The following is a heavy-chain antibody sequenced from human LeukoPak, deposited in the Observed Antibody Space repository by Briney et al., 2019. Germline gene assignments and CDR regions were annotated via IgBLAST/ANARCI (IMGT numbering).Heavy chain of an antibody. Sequence: GESLKISCKGSEYSFTNYWIGWVRQMPGKGLEWMGVIYPGDSSTRYGPSFQGQVTISADKSITTAYLQWSSLKASDTAMYYCARRRTRPEAFDLWGQGTMVTVSS. D-gene: IGHD1-14*01. J-gene: IGHJ3*01. V-gene: IGHV5-51*01. CDR1: EYSFTNYW. CDR2: IYPGDSST. CDR3: ARRRTRPEAFDL.